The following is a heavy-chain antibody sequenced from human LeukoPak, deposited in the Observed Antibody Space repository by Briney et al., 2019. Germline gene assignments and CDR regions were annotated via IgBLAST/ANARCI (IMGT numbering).Heavy chain of an antibody. CDR3: ARQSLYYDFWSALDYYMDV. D-gene: IGHD3-3*01. CDR2: IYHSGST. V-gene: IGHV4-38-2*01. CDR1: GYSIRSGYY. J-gene: IGHJ6*03. Sequence: SETLSLTXAVSGYSIRSGYYWDWIREPPGKGLEWIGSIYHSGSTYYNPSLKSRVTISVDTSKNQFSLKLSSVTAADTAVYYCARQSLYYDFWSALDYYMDVWGKGTTVTVSS.